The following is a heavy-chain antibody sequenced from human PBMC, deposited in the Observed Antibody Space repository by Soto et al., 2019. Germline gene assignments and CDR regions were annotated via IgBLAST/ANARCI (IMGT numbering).Heavy chain of an antibody. D-gene: IGHD4-17*01. V-gene: IGHV3-30*18. CDR1: GFTFSSYG. J-gene: IGHJ4*02. CDR2: ISYDGSNK. CDR3: AKLSAYGDTVDY. Sequence: GGSLRLSCAASGFTFSSYGMHWVRQAPGKGLEWVAVISYDGSNKYYADSVKGRFTISRDNSKNTLYLQMNSLRAEDTAVYYCAKLSAYGDTVDYWGQGTLVTVSS.